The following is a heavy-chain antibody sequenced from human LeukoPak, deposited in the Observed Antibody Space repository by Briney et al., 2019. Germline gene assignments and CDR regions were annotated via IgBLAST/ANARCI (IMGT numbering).Heavy chain of an antibody. CDR2: VDPSGDIA. J-gene: IGHJ4*02. CDR3: ARDSFGVRGFDH. V-gene: IGHV1-46*01. Sequence: ASVKVSCKTSGYAFIHYYMHWVRQASGEGFEWMGIVDPSGDIATYAQKFQGRVTLTTDTSTSTFYMELSSLRSEDTAIYYCARDSFGVRGFDHWGQGTPVTVYS. D-gene: IGHD3-10*01. CDR1: GYAFIHYY.